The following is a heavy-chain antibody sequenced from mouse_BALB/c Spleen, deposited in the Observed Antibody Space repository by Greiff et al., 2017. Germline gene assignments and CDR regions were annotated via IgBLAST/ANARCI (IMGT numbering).Heavy chain of an antibody. J-gene: IGHJ4*01. Sequence: DVKLQESGGGLVQPGGSRKLSCAASGFTFSSFGMHWVRQAPEKGLEWVAYISSGSSTIYYADTVKGRFTISRDNPKNTLFLQMTSLRSEDTAMYYCARTYRYYAMDYWGQGTSVTVSS. V-gene: IGHV5-17*02. CDR3: ARTYRYYAMDY. CDR2: ISSGSSTI. CDR1: GFTFSSFG. D-gene: IGHD2-14*01.